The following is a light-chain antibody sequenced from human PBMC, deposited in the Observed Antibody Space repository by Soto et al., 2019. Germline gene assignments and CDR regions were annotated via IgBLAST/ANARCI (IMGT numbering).Light chain of an antibody. V-gene: IGLV2-11*01. Sequence: SAPTQPRSVSGSPGQSVTISCTGTSHDVGGYDYVSWYQQSPGKAPKLIIYDVIERPSGVPDRFSGSKSGNTASLTISGVQAEDEGDYYCCSYAGTYTFVVFGGGTQLTVL. CDR1: SHDVGGYDY. CDR2: DVI. CDR3: CSYAGTYTFVV. J-gene: IGLJ2*01.